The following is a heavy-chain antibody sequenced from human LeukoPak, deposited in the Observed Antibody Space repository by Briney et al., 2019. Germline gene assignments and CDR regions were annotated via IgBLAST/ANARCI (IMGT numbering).Heavy chain of an antibody. Sequence: PSGTLSLTCAVSGGSISSSNWWSWIRQPPGKGLEWIGYIYYSGSTNYNPSLKSRVTISVDTSKNQFSLKLSSVTAADTAVYYCAREGASGGVLVWGQGTMVTVSS. J-gene: IGHJ3*01. CDR3: AREGASGGVLV. V-gene: IGHV4-61*01. CDR1: GGSISSSNW. CDR2: IYYSGST. D-gene: IGHD2-15*01.